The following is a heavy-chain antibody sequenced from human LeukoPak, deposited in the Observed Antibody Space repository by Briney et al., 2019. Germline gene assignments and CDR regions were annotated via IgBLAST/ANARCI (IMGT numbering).Heavy chain of an antibody. CDR2: IRYDGTNK. CDR1: GFRFSDYA. V-gene: IGHV3-30*02. J-gene: IGHJ4*02. D-gene: IGHD3-10*01. Sequence: PGGSLRLSCAASGFRFSDYAMHWVRQAPDKGLEWVTFIRYDGTNKYYADSVKGRFTISRDNAKNSLYLQMNSLRAEDTALYYCAKGWGSGSYSYYFDYWGQGTLVTVSS. CDR3: AKGWGSGSYSYYFDY.